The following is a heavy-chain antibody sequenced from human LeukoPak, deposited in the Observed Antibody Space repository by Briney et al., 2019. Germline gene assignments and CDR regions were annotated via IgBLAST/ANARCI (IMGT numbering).Heavy chain of an antibody. CDR3: ATFPYYFDY. CDR2: IYYSGST. CDR1: GGSISSSSYY. Sequence: SSETLSLTCTVSGGSISSSSYYWGWIRQPPGKGLEWIGSIYYSGSTYYNPSLKSRVTISVDTSKNQFSLKLSSVTAADTAVYYCATFPYYFDYWGQGTLVTVSS. J-gene: IGHJ4*02. D-gene: IGHD3-16*01. V-gene: IGHV4-39*07.